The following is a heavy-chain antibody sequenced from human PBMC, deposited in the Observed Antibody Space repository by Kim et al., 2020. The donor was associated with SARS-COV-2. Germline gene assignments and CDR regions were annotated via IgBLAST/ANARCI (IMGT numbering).Heavy chain of an antibody. Sequence: SVKVSCKASGGTFSSYAISWVRQAPGQGLEWMGGIIPIFGTANYAQKFQGRVTITADESTSTAYMELSSLRSEDTAVYYCARVAAARGAGRYYYGMDVWGQGTTVTVSS. CDR2: IIPIFGTA. D-gene: IGHD6-13*01. J-gene: IGHJ6*02. CDR1: GGTFSSYA. CDR3: ARVAAARGAGRYYYGMDV. V-gene: IGHV1-69*13.